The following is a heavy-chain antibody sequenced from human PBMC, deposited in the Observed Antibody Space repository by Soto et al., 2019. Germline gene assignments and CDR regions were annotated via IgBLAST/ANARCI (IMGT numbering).Heavy chain of an antibody. Sequence: LRLSCAASGFSFSTYAMSLVRQAPLKGLEWVSAISGSGGKIYYADSVKGRFTISRDNSKNTLYLQMNSLRAEDTAAYHCAKVGGHAGTYYSMDVWGQGTTVTVSS. D-gene: IGHD3-16*01. J-gene: IGHJ6*02. V-gene: IGHV3-23*01. CDR2: ISGSGGKI. CDR1: GFSFSTYA. CDR3: AKVGGHAGTYYSMDV.